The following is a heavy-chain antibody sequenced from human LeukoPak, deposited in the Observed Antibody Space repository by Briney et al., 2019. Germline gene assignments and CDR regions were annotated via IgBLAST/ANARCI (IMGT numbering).Heavy chain of an antibody. V-gene: IGHV3-23*01. J-gene: IGHJ4*02. CDR1: GFTFSHYA. CDR3: AKDYSRWRGFDPVDHFDF. Sequence: QPGGSLRLSCAASGFTFSHYAMSWVRQAPGKGLEWVSGIQESGSTTFYADSVKGRFTISRDNSQNTLYLQMNSLIAEDTALYYCAKDYSRWRGFDPVDHFDFWGQGTLVTVSS. D-gene: IGHD4-11*01. CDR2: IQESGSTT.